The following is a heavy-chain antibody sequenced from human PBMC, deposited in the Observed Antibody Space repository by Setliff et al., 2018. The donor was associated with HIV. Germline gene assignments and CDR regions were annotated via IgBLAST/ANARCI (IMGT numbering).Heavy chain of an antibody. CDR2: IRSKAYGGTT. CDR3: TRDKGYAFDI. J-gene: IGHJ3*02. V-gene: IGHV3-49*04. D-gene: IGHD5-18*01. CDR1: GFTFGDYA. Sequence: PGGSLRLSCTASGFTFGDYAMSGVRQAPGKGLEWVGFIRSKAYGGTTEYAASVKDRFTVSRDDSKSIAYLQINSLKTEDTAVYYCTRDKGYAFDIWGQGTMVTVSS.